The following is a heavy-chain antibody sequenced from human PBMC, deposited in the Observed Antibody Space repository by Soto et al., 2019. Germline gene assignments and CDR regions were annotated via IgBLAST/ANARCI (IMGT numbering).Heavy chain of an antibody. D-gene: IGHD3-10*01. CDR3: ARAVTWGLDV. V-gene: IGHV3-48*02. CDR2: ISRSSTGI. J-gene: IGHJ6*02. Sequence: EVQLVESGGGLVQPGGTLRLSCAASGFTFSLYSMSWVRQAPGTGLEWVSYISRSSTGIHYAVSVKGRFTISRDDATNSMHLQMNSLRDGDTAVYYCARAVTWGLDVWGQGTTVSISS. CDR1: GFTFSLYS.